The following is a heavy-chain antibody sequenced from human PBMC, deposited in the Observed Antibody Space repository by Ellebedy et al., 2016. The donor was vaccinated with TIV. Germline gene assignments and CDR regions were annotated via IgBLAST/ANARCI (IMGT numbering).Heavy chain of an antibody. CDR3: ARANLGVTASYNWFDP. V-gene: IGHV4-59*01. CDR1: GGSISSYY. D-gene: IGHD2-21*02. J-gene: IGHJ5*02. Sequence: MPSETLSLTCTVSGGSISSYYWRWIRQPPGKGLAWIGYIYYSGSTNYNPSLKSRVTISVDTSKNQFSLKLSSVTAAATAVYYCARANLGVTASYNWFDPWGQGTLVTVSS. CDR2: IYYSGST.